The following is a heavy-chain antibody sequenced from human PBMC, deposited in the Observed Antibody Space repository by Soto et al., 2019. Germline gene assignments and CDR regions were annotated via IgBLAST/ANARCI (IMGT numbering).Heavy chain of an antibody. CDR3: DRCERLFRGSFAS. CDR1: GGSFSGCY. V-gene: IGHV4-34*01. CDR2: INHNTNT. D-gene: IGHD2-15*01. J-gene: IGHJ5*01. Sequence: SETLSLTCAVYGGSFSGCYWNWIRQPPGKGLEWIGEINHNTNTIYNPSLTSRVTISVDTPKNHFSLKLTSVTAADTAVYFCDRCERLFRGSFASWAQGSLATGSA.